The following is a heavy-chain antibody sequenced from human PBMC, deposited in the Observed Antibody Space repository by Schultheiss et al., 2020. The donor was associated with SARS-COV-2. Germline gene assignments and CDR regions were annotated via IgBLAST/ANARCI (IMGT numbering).Heavy chain of an antibody. CDR2: IYYSGST. CDR3: SRVRVVATSSDAFDI. V-gene: IGHV4-61*08. D-gene: IGHD5-12*01. J-gene: IGHJ3*02. CDR1: GGSISTGGYY. Sequence: SQTLSLTCTVSGGSISTGGYYWSWIRQHPGKGLEWIGYIYYSGSTNYNPYLKSRVTISVDTSKNQFSLKLSSVTAADTAVYYLSRVRVVATSSDAFDIWGQGTMVTVSS.